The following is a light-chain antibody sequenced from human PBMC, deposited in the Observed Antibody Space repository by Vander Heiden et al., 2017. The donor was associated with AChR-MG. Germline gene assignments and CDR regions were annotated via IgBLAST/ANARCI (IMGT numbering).Light chain of an antibody. CDR3: QQYNSSPPT. Sequence: EIVLTQSPRTLSLSPADRATLPCRPSQSGSSSYLAWYQHRAGQAPRLLIYGTSSRATGIQDRFSGSGSGTDFTLTISRLEPEDVAVYYCQQYNSSPPTFGGGTKVEIK. V-gene: IGKV3-20*01. J-gene: IGKJ4*01. CDR1: QSGSSSY. CDR2: GTS.